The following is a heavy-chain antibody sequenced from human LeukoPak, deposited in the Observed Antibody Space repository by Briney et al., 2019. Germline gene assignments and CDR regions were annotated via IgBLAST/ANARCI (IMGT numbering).Heavy chain of an antibody. CDR2: IWYDGSNK. CDR3: ARNQDYGVYNSVGAFDI. CDR1: GFTFSSYG. V-gene: IGHV3-33*01. Sequence: PGGSLRLSCAASGFTFSSYGMHWVRQAPGKGLEGVAVIWYDGSNKYYADPVKGRFTISRDNSMNTLYLQMNSLRAEDTAVYYCARNQDYGVYNSVGAFDIWGQGTMVTVSS. J-gene: IGHJ3*02. D-gene: IGHD4-17*01.